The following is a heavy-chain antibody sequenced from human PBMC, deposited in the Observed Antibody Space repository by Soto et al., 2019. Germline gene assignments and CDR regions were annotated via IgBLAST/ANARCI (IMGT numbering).Heavy chain of an antibody. CDR3: ANKLPGPYHALFDH. V-gene: IGHV3-30*18. D-gene: IGHD2-15*01. J-gene: IGHJ4*02. Sequence: QVQLVESGGGVVQPGTSVRLSCAASGFTFSSFGMHWVRQPPGKGLEWVAVTSSEGYNINYADSVKGRFTISRDNSKNTLFLQMNSLRAEDTAVYFCANKLPGPYHALFDHCGQGALVTVSA. CDR1: GFTFSSFG. CDR2: TSSEGYNI.